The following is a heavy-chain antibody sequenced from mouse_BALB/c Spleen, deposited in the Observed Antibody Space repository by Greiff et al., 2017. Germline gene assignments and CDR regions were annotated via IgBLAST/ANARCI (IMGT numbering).Heavy chain of an antibody. CDR3: ARGGYGYDGVAY. D-gene: IGHD2-2*01. CDR1: GFTFSSYA. J-gene: IGHJ3*01. Sequence: EVKLVESGGGLVKPGGSLKLSCAASGFTFSSYAMSWVRQTPEKRLEWVASISSGGSTYYPDSVKGRFTISRDNARNILYLQMSSLRSEDTAMYYCARGGYGYDGVAYWGQGTLVTVSA. V-gene: IGHV5-6-5*01. CDR2: ISSGGST.